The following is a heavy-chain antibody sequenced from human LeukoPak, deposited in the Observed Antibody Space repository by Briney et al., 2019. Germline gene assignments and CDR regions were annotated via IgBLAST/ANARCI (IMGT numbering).Heavy chain of an antibody. CDR1: GGSFSGYY. CDR2: INHSGST. CDR3: ARGENYDSSGYYYGVDY. J-gene: IGHJ4*02. Sequence: SETLSLTCAVYGGSFSGYYWSWIRQPPGKGLEWIGEINHSGSTNYNPSLKNRVTISVDTSKNQFSLKLSSVTAADTAVYYCARGENYDSSGYYYGVDYWGQGTLVTVSP. D-gene: IGHD3-22*01. V-gene: IGHV4-34*01.